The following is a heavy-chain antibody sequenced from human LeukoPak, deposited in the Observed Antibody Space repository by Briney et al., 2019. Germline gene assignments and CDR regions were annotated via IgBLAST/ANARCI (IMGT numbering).Heavy chain of an antibody. CDR1: GGSISSYY. Sequence: SETLSLTCTVSGGSISSYYWSWIRQPPGKGLEWIGYIYYSGSTNYNPSLKSRVTISVDTSKNQFSLKLSSVTAADTAVYYCARTTMVRGVRVSWFDPWGQGTLVTVSS. CDR3: ARTTMVRGVRVSWFDP. CDR2: IYYSGST. J-gene: IGHJ5*02. D-gene: IGHD3-10*01. V-gene: IGHV4-59*01.